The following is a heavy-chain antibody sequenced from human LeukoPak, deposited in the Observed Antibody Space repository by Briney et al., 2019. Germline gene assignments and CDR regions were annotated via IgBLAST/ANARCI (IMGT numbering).Heavy chain of an antibody. CDR2: INPNSGGT. Sequence: ASVKVSCKASGYTFIGYYMHWVRQAPGQGLEWMGWINPNSGGTNYAQNFQGRVTMTRDTSISTAYMELSRLRSDDTAVYYCARGVATGNLGLFDYWGQGTLVTVSS. V-gene: IGHV1-2*02. J-gene: IGHJ4*02. CDR3: ARGVATGNLGLFDY. D-gene: IGHD5-12*01. CDR1: GYTFIGYY.